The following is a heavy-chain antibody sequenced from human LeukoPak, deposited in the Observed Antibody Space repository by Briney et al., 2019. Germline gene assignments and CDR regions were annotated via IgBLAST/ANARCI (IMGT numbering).Heavy chain of an antibody. Sequence: ASVKVSCKASGGTFSSYAISWVRQAPGQGLEWMGGIIPIFGTANYAQKFQGRVTITADESTSTAYMELSSLRSEDTAVYYCARDKGYCSSTSCYAFDIWGQGTMVTVSS. D-gene: IGHD2-2*01. CDR2: IIPIFGTA. V-gene: IGHV1-69*13. CDR1: GGTFSSYA. CDR3: ARDKGYCSSTSCYAFDI. J-gene: IGHJ3*02.